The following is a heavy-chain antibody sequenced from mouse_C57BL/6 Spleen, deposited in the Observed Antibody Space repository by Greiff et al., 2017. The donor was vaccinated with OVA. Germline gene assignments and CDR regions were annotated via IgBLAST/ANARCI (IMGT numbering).Heavy chain of an antibody. Sequence: EVKLEESGGGLVQPGGSMKLSCVASGFTFSNYWMNWVRQSPEKGLEWVAQIRLKSDNYATHYAESVKGRFTISRDDSKSSVYLQMNNLRAEDTGIYYCTVDYDYDVGFDYWGQGTTLTVSS. D-gene: IGHD2-4*01. CDR1: GFTFSNYW. J-gene: IGHJ2*01. V-gene: IGHV6-3*01. CDR2: IRLKSDNYAT. CDR3: TVDYDYDVGFDY.